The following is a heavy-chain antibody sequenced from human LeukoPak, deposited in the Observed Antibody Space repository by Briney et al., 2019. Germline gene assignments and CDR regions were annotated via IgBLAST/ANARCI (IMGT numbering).Heavy chain of an antibody. CDR2: ISAYNGNT. V-gene: IGHV1-18*01. J-gene: IGHJ4*02. CDR1: GYTFTSYD. Sequence: GASVKVSCKASGYTFTSYDINWVRQAPGQGLERMGWISAYNGNTNYAQKLQGRVTMTTDTSTSTAYMELRNLRSDDTAVYYCARSRIAAAPEDYWGQGTLVTVSS. CDR3: ARSRIAAAPEDY. D-gene: IGHD6-13*01.